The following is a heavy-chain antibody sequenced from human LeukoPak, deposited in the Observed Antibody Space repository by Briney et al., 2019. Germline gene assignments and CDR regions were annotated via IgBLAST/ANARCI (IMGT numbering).Heavy chain of an antibody. D-gene: IGHD2-21*01. CDR1: GYTFKSYA. Sequence: ASVKVSCKASGYTFKSYAVNWVRQAPGQGLEWMGWISTNTGDSMYAQAFTGRFVFSLDTSVTTAYLQINSLKGEDTAVYYCVRQYCGENTCRYRTYFDYWGQGTLVTVSS. CDR2: ISTNTGDS. CDR3: VRQYCGENTCRYRTYFDY. V-gene: IGHV7-4-1*02. J-gene: IGHJ4*02.